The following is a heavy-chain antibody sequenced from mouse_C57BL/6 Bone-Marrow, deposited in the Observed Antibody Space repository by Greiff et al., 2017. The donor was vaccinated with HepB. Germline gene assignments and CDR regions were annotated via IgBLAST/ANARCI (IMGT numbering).Heavy chain of an antibody. D-gene: IGHD1-1*01. CDR1: GYTFTSYG. V-gene: IGHV1-81*01. CDR2: IYPRSGNT. CDR3: ARFSSYVGWFAY. Sequence: QVQLQQSGAELARPGASVKLSCKASGYTFTSYGISWVKQRTGQGLEWIGEIYPRSGNTYYNEKFKGKATLTAYKSSSTAYMELRSLTSEDSAVYFCARFSSYVGWFAYWGQGTLVTVSA. J-gene: IGHJ3*01.